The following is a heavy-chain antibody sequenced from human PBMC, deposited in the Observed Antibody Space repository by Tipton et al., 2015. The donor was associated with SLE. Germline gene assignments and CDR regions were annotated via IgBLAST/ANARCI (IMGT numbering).Heavy chain of an antibody. V-gene: IGHV4-34*01. Sequence: TLSLTCAVYGGSFSGYYWSWIRQPPGKGLEWIGEINHSGSTNYNPSLKSRVTISVDTSKNQFSLKLSSVTAADTAVYYCARSWSYSFDYWGQGTLVTVSS. J-gene: IGHJ4*02. CDR2: INHSGST. CDR3: ARSWSYSFDY. D-gene: IGHD1-26*01. CDR1: GGSFSGYY.